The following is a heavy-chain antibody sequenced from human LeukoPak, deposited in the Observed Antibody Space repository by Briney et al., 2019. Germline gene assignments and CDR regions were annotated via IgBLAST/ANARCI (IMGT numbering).Heavy chain of an antibody. CDR1: GGSFSDYY. CDR2: INHSEST. Sequence: SETLSLTCAVYGGSFSDYYWSWIRQPPGKGLEWIGEINHSESTNYNPSLKSRVIISVDTSKNQFSLKLSSVTAADTAVYYCARQGYSGSYNWFDPWGQGTLVTISS. D-gene: IGHD1-26*01. J-gene: IGHJ5*02. CDR3: ARQGYSGSYNWFDP. V-gene: IGHV4-34*01.